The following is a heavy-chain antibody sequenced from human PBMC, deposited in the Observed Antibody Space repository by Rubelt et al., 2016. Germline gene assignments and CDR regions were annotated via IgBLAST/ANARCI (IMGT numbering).Heavy chain of an antibody. CDR3: ASQNGAGSGLDK. CDR2: ISYDGSNK. D-gene: IGHD6-19*01. V-gene: IGHV3-30*03. J-gene: IGHJ4*02. Sequence: SSYGMHWVRQAPGKGLEWVAVISYDGSNKYYADSVKGRFTISRDNSKNTLYLQMNSLRAEDTAVYYCASQNGAGSGLDKWGQGTLVTVSS. CDR1: SSYG.